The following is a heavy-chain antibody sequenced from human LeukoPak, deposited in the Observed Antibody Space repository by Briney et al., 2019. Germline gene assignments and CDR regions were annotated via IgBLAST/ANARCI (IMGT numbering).Heavy chain of an antibody. CDR1: GFTFDDYG. Sequence: PGGSLRLSCAASGFTFDDYGMSWGRQAPGKGLEWVSGINWNGGSTGYADSVKGRFTISRDNAKNSLYLQMNSLRAEDTALYYCSRARTNSYYDFRSGYYLDAFDIWGQGTMVTVSS. CDR3: SRARTNSYYDFRSGYYLDAFDI. J-gene: IGHJ3*02. V-gene: IGHV3-20*04. CDR2: INWNGGST. D-gene: IGHD3-3*01.